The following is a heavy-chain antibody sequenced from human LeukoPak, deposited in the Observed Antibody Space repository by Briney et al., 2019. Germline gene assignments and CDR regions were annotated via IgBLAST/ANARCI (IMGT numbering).Heavy chain of an antibody. CDR3: ARHDYGDYVYFDY. Sequence: SETLSLTCTVSGDSISSYYWSWIRQPPGKGLEWIGYVYYSGSTNYNPSLKSRVTMSVDTSKDQFSLKLSSVTAADTAVYYCARHDYGDYVYFDYWGQGTLVTVS. D-gene: IGHD4-17*01. CDR2: VYYSGST. CDR1: GDSISSYY. J-gene: IGHJ4*02. V-gene: IGHV4-59*01.